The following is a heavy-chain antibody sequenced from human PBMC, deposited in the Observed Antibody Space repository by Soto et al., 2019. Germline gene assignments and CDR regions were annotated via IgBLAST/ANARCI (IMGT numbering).Heavy chain of an antibody. CDR3: TRGPSTGAFDY. CDR1: GYTFTEYF. V-gene: IGHV1-2*02. CDR2: INPSNGDT. J-gene: IGHJ4*02. Sequence: QVQLVQSGAEVKKPGASVKVSCKASGYTFTEYFMHWMRQAPGHGLEWMGWINPSNGDTNYAHNFQDRVTMTRDASISTAYMELSRLTSDDTAVYYCTRGPSTGAFDYWGQGSLVTVSS. D-gene: IGHD2-8*02.